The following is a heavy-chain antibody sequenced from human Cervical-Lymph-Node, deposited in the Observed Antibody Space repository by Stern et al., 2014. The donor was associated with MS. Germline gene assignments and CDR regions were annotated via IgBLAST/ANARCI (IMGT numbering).Heavy chain of an antibody. J-gene: IGHJ5*02. CDR3: AREVIAAAGTGWFDP. V-gene: IGHV4-31*03. CDR2: IYYSGST. D-gene: IGHD6-13*01. CDR1: GGSISSGGYY. Sequence: MQLVESGPGLVKPSQTLSLTCTVSGGSISSGGYYWSWIRQHPGKGLEWIGYIYYSGSTYYNPSLKSRVTISVDTSKNQFSLKLSSVTAADTAVYYCAREVIAAAGTGWFDPWGQGTLVTVSS.